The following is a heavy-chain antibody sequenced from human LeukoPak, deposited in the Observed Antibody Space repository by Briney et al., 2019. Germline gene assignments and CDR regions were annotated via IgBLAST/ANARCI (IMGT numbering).Heavy chain of an antibody. Sequence: PGGALRLPCAASGFTFGSYGMHWVRQAPGKGLEGVAVISYDGGNKYYADPVKGRFTISRDNSKNTLYLQMNSLRAEDTAVYYCARDAGKRTYYYGSGSFYYWGQGTLVTVSS. CDR2: ISYDGGNK. D-gene: IGHD3-10*01. CDR1: GFTFGSYG. V-gene: IGHV3-30*03. CDR3: ARDAGKRTYYYGSGSFYY. J-gene: IGHJ4*02.